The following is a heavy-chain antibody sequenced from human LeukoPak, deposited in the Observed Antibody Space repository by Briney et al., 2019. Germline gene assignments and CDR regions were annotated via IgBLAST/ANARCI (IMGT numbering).Heavy chain of an antibody. V-gene: IGHV4-39*07. CDR2: IYLSGST. Sequence: SETLSLTCTVSGGSISSSSYDWGWIRQPPGKELEWIGSIYLSGSTYYNPSLKSRVTISVDTSKNQFSLKLSSVTAADTAVYYCARDPVATAENWFDPWGQGTLVTVSS. CDR1: GGSISSSSYD. CDR3: ARDPVATAENWFDP. J-gene: IGHJ5*02. D-gene: IGHD5-12*01.